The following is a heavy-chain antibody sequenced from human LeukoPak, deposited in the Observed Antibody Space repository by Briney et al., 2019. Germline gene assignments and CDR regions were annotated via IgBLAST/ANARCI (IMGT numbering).Heavy chain of an antibody. CDR2: MSYDGSNE. CDR1: GFIFSRYA. D-gene: IGHD3-22*01. CDR3: ARDRSSSAYYVFDY. J-gene: IGHJ4*02. Sequence: GGSLRLSSVASGFIFSRYAMYWVRQAPGKGLEWVALMSYDGSNEYYADSVKGRFRISRDNSKNTLYLQMNSLRAEDTAVYHCARDRSSSAYYVFDYWGQGTLVTVSS. V-gene: IGHV3-30-3*01.